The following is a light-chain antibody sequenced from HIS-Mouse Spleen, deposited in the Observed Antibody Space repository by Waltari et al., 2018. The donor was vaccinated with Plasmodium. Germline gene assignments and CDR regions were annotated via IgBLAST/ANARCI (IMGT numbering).Light chain of an antibody. CDR2: EGS. V-gene: IGLV2-23*01. J-gene: IGLJ1*01. Sequence: QSALTQPASVSGSPGQSITISCTGTSSDVGSYNLVSLYQQHPGKAPKLMIYEGSKRPSGVSTRFSGYKSGNTAYLTSSGLQAEDEADYYCCSYAGSSTYVFGTGTKVTVL. CDR3: CSYAGSSTYV. CDR1: SSDVGSYNL.